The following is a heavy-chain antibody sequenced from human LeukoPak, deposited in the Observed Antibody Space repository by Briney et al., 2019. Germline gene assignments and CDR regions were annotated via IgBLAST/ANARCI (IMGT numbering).Heavy chain of an antibody. CDR2: ISAYNGNT. J-gene: IGHJ4*02. D-gene: IGHD4-11*01. Sequence: GASVKVSCKASGYTFTSYGISWVRQAPGQGLEWMGWISAYNGNTNYAQKLQGRDTMTTDTSTSTAYMELRSLRSDDTAVYYCARSPHDYSNYGYFDYWGQGTLVTVSS. CDR3: ARSPHDYSNYGYFDY. CDR1: GYTFTSYG. V-gene: IGHV1-18*01.